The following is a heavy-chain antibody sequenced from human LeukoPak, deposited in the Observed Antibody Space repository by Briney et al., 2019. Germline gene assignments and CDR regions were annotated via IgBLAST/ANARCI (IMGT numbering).Heavy chain of an antibody. Sequence: GGSLRLSCAASGFTLRSYAMSWVRQAPGKGLEWVSVIYSGGSTYYADSVKGRFTISRDNSKNTLYLQMNSLRAEDTAVYYCARAYGSGIDYWGQGTLVTVSS. CDR1: GFTLRSYA. V-gene: IGHV3-66*02. CDR3: ARAYGSGIDY. J-gene: IGHJ4*02. CDR2: IYSGGST. D-gene: IGHD3-10*01.